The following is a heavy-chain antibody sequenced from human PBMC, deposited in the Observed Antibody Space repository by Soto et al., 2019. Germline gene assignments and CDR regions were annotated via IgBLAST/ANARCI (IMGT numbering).Heavy chain of an antibody. CDR3: ARSLTEGYCTITGCYTRPLNSMYG. V-gene: IGHV1-2*04. CDR2: INPNSGGT. CDR1: GYTFSGYY. D-gene: IGHD2-2*02. Sequence: ASVKVSCKASGYTFSGYYIHWLRQAPGQGLEWMGWINPNSGGTNYAQKFQGWVTVTRDTPTSTAYMELSRLTSDDTAVYYCARSLTEGYCTITGCYTRPLNSMYGWGQGTTFTVSS. J-gene: IGHJ6*02.